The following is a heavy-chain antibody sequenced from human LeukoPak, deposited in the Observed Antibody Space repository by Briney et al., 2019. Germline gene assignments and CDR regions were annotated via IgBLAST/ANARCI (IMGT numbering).Heavy chain of an antibody. CDR3: ASSYGSNKNPFEY. V-gene: IGHV3-64*01. Sequence: GGSLRLSCAASGFTFSSYAMHWLRQAPGKGLEYVSAISSSGDSTYYANSVRGRFTISRDNSKNTLYLQMGSLRAEDTAVYYCASSYGSNKNPFEYWGQGTLVTVSS. CDR2: ISSSGDST. D-gene: IGHD4-23*01. CDR1: GFTFSSYA. J-gene: IGHJ4*02.